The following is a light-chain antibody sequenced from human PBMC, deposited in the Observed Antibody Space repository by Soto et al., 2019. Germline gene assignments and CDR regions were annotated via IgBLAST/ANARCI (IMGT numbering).Light chain of an antibody. CDR3: HQYHDWYT. CDR2: GAY. Sequence: EIVMTQSPGTLSVSPGERATLSCRASQSVSSKLAWYQQKPGQALRLLIYGAYTRATGIPARFSASGSGTEFTLTISSLQSEDFAVYYCHQYHDWYTFGQGTKLEI. V-gene: IGKV3-15*01. CDR1: QSVSSK. J-gene: IGKJ2*01.